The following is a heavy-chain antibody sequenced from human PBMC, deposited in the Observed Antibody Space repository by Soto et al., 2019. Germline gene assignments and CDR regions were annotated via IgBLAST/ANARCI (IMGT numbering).Heavy chain of an antibody. CDR2: IYYSGST. CDR1: GGSISSYY. V-gene: IGHV4-59*01. CDR3: ASTTQVLRRGAFDI. J-gene: IGHJ3*02. D-gene: IGHD2-15*01. Sequence: SEALSLTCTVSGGSISSYYWSWIRQPPGKGLEWIGYIYYSGSTNYNPSLKSRVTISVDTSRNQFSLKLSSVTAADTAVYYCASTTQVLRRGAFDIWGQGTMVTVSS.